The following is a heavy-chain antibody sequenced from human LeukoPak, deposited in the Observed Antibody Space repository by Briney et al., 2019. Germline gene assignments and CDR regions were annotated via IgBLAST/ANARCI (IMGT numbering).Heavy chain of an antibody. Sequence: PWGSLRCNSSGSVFTCYSLLLQRVGQAPGKGLEYVSAISSNGGSTYYADSVKGRFTISRDNSKNTLYLQMSSLRGEDTAVYYCGKVVGKWIIDYWGQGTLVTVSS. CDR3: GKVVGKWIIDY. D-gene: IGHD5-12*01. V-gene: IGHV3-64D*09. CDR2: ISSNGGST. J-gene: IGHJ4*02. CDR1: VFTCYSLL.